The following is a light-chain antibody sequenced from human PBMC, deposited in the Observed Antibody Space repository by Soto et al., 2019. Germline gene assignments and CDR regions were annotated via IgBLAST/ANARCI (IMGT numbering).Light chain of an antibody. CDR2: EVR. J-gene: IGLJ1*01. CDR3: CSYTRTSNHYF. CDR1: SSDIGGYDY. V-gene: IGLV2-14*01. Sequence: QSFLTQPASVSGCPGQSITISCTGTSSDIGGYDYVSWYQQRPGKAPKLMIYEVRYRPSGVSNRFSGSKSGNTASLTISGLQAEDEAVYYCCSYTRTSNHYFFGSGTKVTVL.